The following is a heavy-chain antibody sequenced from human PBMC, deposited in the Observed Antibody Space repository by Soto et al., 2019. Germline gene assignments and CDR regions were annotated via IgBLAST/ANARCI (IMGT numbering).Heavy chain of an antibody. Sequence: EVQLVESGGGLVQPGGSLRLSCAASGFTFSSYSMNWVRQAPGKGLEWVSYISSSSTIYYADSVKGRFTISRDNAKNSLYLQMNSLRDEDTAVYYCAREGGKINWFDPWGQGTLVTVSS. CDR2: ISSSSTI. CDR3: AREGGKINWFDP. J-gene: IGHJ5*02. D-gene: IGHD3-16*01. V-gene: IGHV3-48*02. CDR1: GFTFSSYS.